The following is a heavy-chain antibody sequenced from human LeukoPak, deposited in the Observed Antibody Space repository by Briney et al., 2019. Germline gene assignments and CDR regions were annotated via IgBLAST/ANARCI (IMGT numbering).Heavy chain of an antibody. CDR3: XSXIRXLELSTLAFDI. J-gene: IGHJ3*02. D-gene: IGHD1-7*01. Sequence: GGSLRLSCAASGFTFSDYYMSWIRQAPGKGLEWVSYISSSGSTIYYADSVKGRFTISRDNAKNSLYLQMNSLRAEDTAVYYCXSXIRXLELSTLAFDIWGQGTMVTVSS. V-gene: IGHV3-11*01. CDR1: GFTFSDYY. CDR2: ISSSGSTI.